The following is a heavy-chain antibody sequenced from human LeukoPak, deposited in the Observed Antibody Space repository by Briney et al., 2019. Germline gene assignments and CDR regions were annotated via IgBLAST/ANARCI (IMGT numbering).Heavy chain of an antibody. CDR3: ALGATVTADYFDY. J-gene: IGHJ4*02. CDR2: MNPNSGNT. D-gene: IGHD4-11*01. V-gene: IGHV1-8*01. Sequence: ASVKVSCKASGYTFTSYDINWVRQATGQGLEWMGWMNPNSGNTGYAQKFQGRVTMTRNTSISTAYMELSSLRSEGTAVYYCALGATVTADYFDYWGQGTLVTVSS. CDR1: GYTFTSYD.